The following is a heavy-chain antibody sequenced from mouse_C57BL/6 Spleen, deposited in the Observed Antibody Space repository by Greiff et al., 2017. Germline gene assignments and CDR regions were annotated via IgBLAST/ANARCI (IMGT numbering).Heavy chain of an antibody. D-gene: IGHD1-1*01. V-gene: IGHV1-81*01. CDR3: ARDYYGSTFDY. CDR1: GYTFTSYG. J-gene: IGHJ2*01. Sequence: QVQLQQSGAELARPGASVKLSCKASGYTFTSYGISWVKQITGQGLEWIGEIYPRSGNTYYNEQFKGKATLTADKSSSTAYMELRSLTSEDSAVYFCARDYYGSTFDYWGQGTTLTVSS. CDR2: IYPRSGNT.